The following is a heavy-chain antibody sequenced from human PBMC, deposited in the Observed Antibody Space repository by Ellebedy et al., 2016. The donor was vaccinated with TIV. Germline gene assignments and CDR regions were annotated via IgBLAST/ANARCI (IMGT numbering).Heavy chain of an antibody. CDR1: GFTFSRYS. J-gene: IGHJ4*02. D-gene: IGHD2-15*01. Sequence: GESLKISCAASGFTFSRYSLNWVRQSPGKGLEWVSCIRCTGSDKYYAEAGKGRFTISRDNAQNTLFLQMNSLRVDNTAVYYCARGWSTPDSWGQGTLVIVSS. CDR3: ARGWSTPDS. CDR2: IRCTGSDK. V-gene: IGHV3-21*06.